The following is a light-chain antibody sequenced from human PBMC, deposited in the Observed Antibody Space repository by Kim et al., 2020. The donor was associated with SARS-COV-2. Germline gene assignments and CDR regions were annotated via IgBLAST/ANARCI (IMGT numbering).Light chain of an antibody. J-gene: IGLJ2*01. CDR1: NMGTKS. CDR2: YDH. CDR3: QVWDNDSAHRV. Sequence: PDQTATISCGGKNMGTKSVHWYRQRPGQAPILVIHYDHDRPSGISERISASNSGDSATLTISGVEAGDEADYYCQVWDNDSAHRVFGGGTQLTVL. V-gene: IGLV3-21*01.